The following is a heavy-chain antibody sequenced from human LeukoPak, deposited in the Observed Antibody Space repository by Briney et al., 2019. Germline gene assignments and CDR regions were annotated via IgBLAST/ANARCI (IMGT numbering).Heavy chain of an antibody. V-gene: IGHV4-4*07. Sequence: SETLSLTCTASGGSISSYYWSWIRQPAGKGLEWIGRIYTSGSTNYNPSLKSRVTMSVDTSKNQFSLKLSSVTAADTAVYYCATSQNCGGDCHNWFDPWGQGTLVTVSS. CDR2: IYTSGST. CDR1: GGSISSYY. J-gene: IGHJ5*02. D-gene: IGHD2-21*02. CDR3: ATSQNCGGDCHNWFDP.